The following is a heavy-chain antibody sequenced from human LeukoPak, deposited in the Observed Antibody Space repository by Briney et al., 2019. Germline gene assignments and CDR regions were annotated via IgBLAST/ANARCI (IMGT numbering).Heavy chain of an antibody. Sequence: SETLSLTCTVSGGSISSSSYYWGWIRQPPGKGLEWIGSIYYSGSTNYNPSLKSRVTISVDTSKKQFSLKLSSVTAADTAVYYCVTYYFDSSGPKKNYWGQGTLVTVSS. J-gene: IGHJ4*02. V-gene: IGHV4-39*07. CDR3: VTYYFDSSGPKKNY. D-gene: IGHD3-22*01. CDR2: IYYSGST. CDR1: GGSISSSSYY.